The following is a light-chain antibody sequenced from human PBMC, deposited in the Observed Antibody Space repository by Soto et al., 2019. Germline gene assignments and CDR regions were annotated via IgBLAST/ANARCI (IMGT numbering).Light chain of an antibody. J-gene: IGKJ3*01. CDR3: QKYKSDPFT. Sequence: DIQMTQSPSSLSASVGDRVTITCRASQDISNFLFWFQQKPGKVPNLLIYAASTLQSGVPSRFSGSGTGTDFNLTISSLQSEDVATYFCQKYKSDPFTFGPGTTVDIK. V-gene: IGKV1-27*01. CDR2: AAS. CDR1: QDISNF.